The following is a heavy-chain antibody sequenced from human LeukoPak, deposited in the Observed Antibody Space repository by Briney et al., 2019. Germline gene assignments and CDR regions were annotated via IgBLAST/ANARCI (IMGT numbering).Heavy chain of an antibody. J-gene: IGHJ4*02. D-gene: IGHD4-11*01. Sequence: PGGSLRLSCAASGFTFSNYWMSWVRQAPGKGPEWVANIKQDGSEKYYVDSVEGRFTISRDNAKNSLYLQMNSLRAEDTAVYYCARGGQVTFDNWGQGTLGTVSS. CDR3: ARGGQVTFDN. V-gene: IGHV3-7*01. CDR1: GFTFSNYW. CDR2: IKQDGSEK.